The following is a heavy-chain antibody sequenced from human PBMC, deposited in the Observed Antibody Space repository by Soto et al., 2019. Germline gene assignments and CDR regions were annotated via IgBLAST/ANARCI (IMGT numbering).Heavy chain of an antibody. Sequence: PGGSLRLSCAASGFTFSSYGMHWVRQAPGKGLEWVAVISYDGSNKYYADSVKGRFTISRDNSKNTLYLQMNSLRAEDTAVYYCARDQVGPLYYYYYGMDVWGQGTTVTVSS. CDR1: GFTFSSYG. V-gene: IGHV3-30*03. J-gene: IGHJ6*02. CDR2: ISYDGSNK. CDR3: ARDQVGPLYYYYYGMDV. D-gene: IGHD1-26*01.